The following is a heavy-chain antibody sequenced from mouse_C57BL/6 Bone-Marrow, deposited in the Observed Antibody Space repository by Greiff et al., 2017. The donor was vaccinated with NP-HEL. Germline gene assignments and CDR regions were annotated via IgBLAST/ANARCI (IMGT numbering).Heavy chain of an antibody. CDR3: ARPNWDWFAY. V-gene: IGHV5-17*01. J-gene: IGHJ3*01. D-gene: IGHD4-1*01. CDR1: GFTFSDYG. Sequence: VQLKESGGGLVKPGGSLKLSGAASGFTFSDYGMHWVRQAPEKGLEWVAYISSGSSTIYYADTVKGRFTISRDNAKNTLFLQMTSLRSEDTAMYYCARPNWDWFAYWGQGTLVTVSA. CDR2: ISSGSSTI.